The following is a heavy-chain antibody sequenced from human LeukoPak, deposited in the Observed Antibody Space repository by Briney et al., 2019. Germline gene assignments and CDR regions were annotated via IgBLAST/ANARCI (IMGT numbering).Heavy chain of an antibody. Sequence: SETLSLTCAVSGGSFSGYYWYWIRQPPGKGLEWIGEINHGESTNYNPSLKSRATLSVDTSKNQFSLKLTSVTAADTAVYYCARGRTYYYDTSGYYPSIYYGMDVWGQGTTVIVS. CDR3: ARGRTYYYDTSGYYPSIYYGMDV. CDR1: GGSFSGYY. CDR2: INHGEST. D-gene: IGHD3-22*01. J-gene: IGHJ6*02. V-gene: IGHV4-34*01.